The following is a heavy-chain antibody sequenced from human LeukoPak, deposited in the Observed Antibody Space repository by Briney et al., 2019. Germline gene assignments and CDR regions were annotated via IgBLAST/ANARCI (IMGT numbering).Heavy chain of an antibody. D-gene: IGHD3-22*01. Sequence: GGSLRLSCAASGFTFSSYGMHWVRQAPGKGLEWVAFIRYDGSNKYYADSVKGRFTISRDNSKNTLYLQMNSLRAEDTAVYYCAKGDYYDSSGSSFDYWGQGTLVTVSS. CDR3: AKGDYYDSSGSSFDY. CDR2: IRYDGSNK. J-gene: IGHJ4*02. CDR1: GFTFSSYG. V-gene: IGHV3-30*02.